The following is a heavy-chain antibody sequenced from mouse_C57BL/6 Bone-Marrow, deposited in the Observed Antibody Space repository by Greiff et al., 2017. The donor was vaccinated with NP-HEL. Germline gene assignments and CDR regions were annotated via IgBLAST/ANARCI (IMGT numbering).Heavy chain of an antibody. V-gene: IGHV5-2*01. CDR1: EYDFPSHD. D-gene: IGHD4-1*01. Sequence: EVKLMEPGGGLVQPGESLKLSCESNEYDFPSHDMSWVRKTPEKRLELVAAINSDGGSTYYPDTMERRFIISRDNTKKTLYLQMSSRRSEDTALYYCARRVLGAAWFAYWGQGTLVTVSA. J-gene: IGHJ3*01. CDR2: INSDGGST. CDR3: ARRVLGAAWFAY.